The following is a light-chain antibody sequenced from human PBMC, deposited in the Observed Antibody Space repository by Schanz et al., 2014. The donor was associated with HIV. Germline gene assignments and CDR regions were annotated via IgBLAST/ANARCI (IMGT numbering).Light chain of an antibody. CDR1: QTVSSNS. Sequence: EIVLTQSPVILSLSPGERATLSCRASQTVSSNSLGWYQQKRGQVPRLLIYSASRRANGIPDRFSGSGSGTDFTLTISNLEPDDFAIYYCQQYSTYPYTFGQGTKLDIQ. J-gene: IGKJ2*01. V-gene: IGKV3-20*01. CDR2: SAS. CDR3: QQYSTYPYT.